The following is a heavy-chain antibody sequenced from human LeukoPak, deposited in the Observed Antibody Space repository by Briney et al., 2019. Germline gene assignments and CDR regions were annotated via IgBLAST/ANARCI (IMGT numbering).Heavy chain of an antibody. CDR1: GFTFSSYS. Sequence: AGGSLRFSCAASGFTFSSYSMNWVRQAPGKGLEWVSSISSSSSYIYYADSVKGRFTISRDNAKNSLYLQMNSLRAEDAAVYYCARMAGTANFDYWGQGTLVTVSS. V-gene: IGHV3-21*01. CDR3: ARMAGTANFDY. D-gene: IGHD6-19*01. J-gene: IGHJ4*02. CDR2: ISSSSSYI.